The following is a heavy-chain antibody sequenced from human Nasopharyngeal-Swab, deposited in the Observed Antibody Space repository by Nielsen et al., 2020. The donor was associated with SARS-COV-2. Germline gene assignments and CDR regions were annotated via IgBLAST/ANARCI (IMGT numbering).Heavy chain of an antibody. Sequence: SETLSLTCTVSGGSISSYYWSWIRQPPGKGLEWIGYIYYSGSTNYNPSLKSRVTISVDTSKNQFSLKLSSVTAADTAVYYCARDSYYGSGSYIYYFDYWGQGTLVTVSS. J-gene: IGHJ4*02. V-gene: IGHV4-59*12. CDR2: IYYSGST. D-gene: IGHD3-10*01. CDR3: ARDSYYGSGSYIYYFDY. CDR1: GGSISSYY.